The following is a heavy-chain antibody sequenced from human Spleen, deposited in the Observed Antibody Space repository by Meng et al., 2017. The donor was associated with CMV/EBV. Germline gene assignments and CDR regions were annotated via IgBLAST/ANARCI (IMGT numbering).Heavy chain of an antibody. CDR3: ARQAGRNYYDSSGYPGY. CDR1: YSLTTYG. V-gene: IGHV5-51*01. CDR2: IYPDDSDT. D-gene: IGHD3-22*01. Sequence: YSLTTYGIGWVRQMPGKGLEWMGIIYPDDSDTTYNPSFQGQVTISADKSISTVYLQWSSLKASDTAIYYCARQAGRNYYDSSGYPGYWGQGTLVTVSS. J-gene: IGHJ4*02.